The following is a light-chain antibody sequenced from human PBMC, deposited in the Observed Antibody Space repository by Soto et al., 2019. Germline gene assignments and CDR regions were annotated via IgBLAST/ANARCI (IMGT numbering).Light chain of an antibody. J-gene: IGKJ1*01. Sequence: EIVMTQSPATLSVSPGEGATLSCRASQSVSGNLTWYQQKPGQAPRLLFYGASTRATGIPARFRVSGSGTEFTLTISSLQSEDFAVYYCQQYNDWPPTFGQGTKVDI. V-gene: IGKV3-15*01. CDR2: GAS. CDR1: QSVSGN. CDR3: QQYNDWPPT.